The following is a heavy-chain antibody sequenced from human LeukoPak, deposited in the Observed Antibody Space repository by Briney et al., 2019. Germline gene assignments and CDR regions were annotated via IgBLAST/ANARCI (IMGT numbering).Heavy chain of an antibody. Sequence: PGGSLRLSCAASGFTISAYGMHWVRQAPGKGPAWVAFIRNDEITKYYPDSVKGRFTISRDNSKNTLYLQMNSLRAEDTAVYYCATDGYTSSFDYWGQGTLVTVSS. CDR1: GFTISAYG. V-gene: IGHV3-30*02. CDR3: ATDGYTSSFDY. J-gene: IGHJ4*02. D-gene: IGHD5-24*01. CDR2: IRNDEITK.